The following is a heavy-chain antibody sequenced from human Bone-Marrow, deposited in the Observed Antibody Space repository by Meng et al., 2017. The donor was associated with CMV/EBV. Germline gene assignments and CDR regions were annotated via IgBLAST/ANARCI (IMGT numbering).Heavy chain of an antibody. D-gene: IGHD6-19*01. Sequence: SGFTFSSYGMHWVRQAPGKGLEWVAVISYDGSNKYYADSVKGRFTISRDNSKNTLYLQMNSLRAEDTAVYYCAKDFGQWLVRGSFDYWGKG. J-gene: IGHJ4*02. CDR3: AKDFGQWLVRGSFDY. CDR1: GFTFSSYG. CDR2: ISYDGSNK. V-gene: IGHV3-30*18.